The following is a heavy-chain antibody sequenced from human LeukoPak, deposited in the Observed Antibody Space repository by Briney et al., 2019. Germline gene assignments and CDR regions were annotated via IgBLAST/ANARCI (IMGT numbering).Heavy chain of an antibody. V-gene: IGHV1-18*01. CDR1: GYTFTSYG. D-gene: IGHD6-19*01. CDR2: IIAYNGNT. J-gene: IGHJ4*02. Sequence: ASVKVSCKASGYTFTSYGISWVRQAPGQGLEWMGWIIAYNGNTNYAQELQGRVTMTTDTSTSTAYMELRSLRSDDTAVYYCARDLKMGYSSGRYSWGTGSSNDYWGQGTLVTVSS. CDR3: ARDLKMGYSSGRYSWGTGSSNDY.